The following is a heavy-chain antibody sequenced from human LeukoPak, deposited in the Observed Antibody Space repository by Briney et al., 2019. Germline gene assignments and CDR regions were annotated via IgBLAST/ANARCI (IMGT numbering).Heavy chain of an antibody. D-gene: IGHD3-16*02. CDR2: IYYSGST. CDR1: GGSISSYY. V-gene: IGHV4-59*08. Sequence: SETLSLTCTVSGGSISSYYWSWIRQPPGKGLEWIGYIYYSGSTNYNPSLKSRVTISVDTSKNQFSLKLSSVTAAETAVYYCARQYYGYVWGSYRYNYYFDYWGQGTLVTVSS. CDR3: ARQYYGYVWGSYRYNYYFDY. J-gene: IGHJ4*02.